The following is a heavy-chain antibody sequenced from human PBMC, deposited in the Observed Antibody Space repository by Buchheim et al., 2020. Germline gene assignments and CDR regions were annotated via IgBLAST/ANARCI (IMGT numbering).Heavy chain of an antibody. J-gene: IGHJ2*01. CDR2: ISGSGAGT. V-gene: IGHV3-23*01. CDR1: GFTFSSYP. D-gene: IGHD2-21*02. CDR3: ARDFQHIVVVTAIPHWYFDL. Sequence: EVQLLESGGGLVQPGGSPRLSCAASGFTFSSYPMSWVRQAPGKGLEWVSAISGSGAGTSYADSVKGRFTMSRDNSKNTLYLQMNSLRAEDTAVYYCARDFQHIVVVTAIPHWYFDLWGRGTL.